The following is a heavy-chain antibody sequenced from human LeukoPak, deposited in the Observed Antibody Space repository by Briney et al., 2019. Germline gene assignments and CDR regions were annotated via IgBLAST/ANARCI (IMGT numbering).Heavy chain of an antibody. J-gene: IGHJ4*02. Sequence: GGSLRLSCVASGFTFSSYGMSWVRQAPGKGLEWVSTISGSGANIYYADSVKGRFTVSRENSKNTLYLQVNSLRLEDTAVYYCAKHVFCSGGSCYLEYWGQGTLVTVSS. CDR2: ISGSGANI. CDR1: GFTFSSYG. V-gene: IGHV3-23*01. D-gene: IGHD2-15*01. CDR3: AKHVFCSGGSCYLEY.